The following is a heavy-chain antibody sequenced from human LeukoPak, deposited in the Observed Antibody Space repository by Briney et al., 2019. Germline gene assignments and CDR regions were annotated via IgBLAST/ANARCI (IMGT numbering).Heavy chain of an antibody. CDR1: GFTFSSSA. CDR2: ISNNGGYT. Sequence: GGSLRLSCAASGFTFSSSAMSWVRQAPGKGLEWVSAISNNGGYTYYADSVQGRFTISRDNSKSTLCLQMNSLRAEDTAVYYCAKGDWNWYYFDYWGQGTLVTVSS. D-gene: IGHD1-7*01. CDR3: AKGDWNWYYFDY. J-gene: IGHJ4*02. V-gene: IGHV3-23*01.